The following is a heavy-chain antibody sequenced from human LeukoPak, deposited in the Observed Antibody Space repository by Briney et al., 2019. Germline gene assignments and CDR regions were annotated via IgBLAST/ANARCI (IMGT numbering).Heavy chain of an antibody. J-gene: IGHJ5*02. Sequence: SETLSLTCAVYGGSFSDYYWSWIRQPPGKGLEWIGEINHSGSTNYNPSLKSRVTISVDTSKNQFSLKLSSVTAADTAVYYCAGNCSSTSCYVRGFDPWGQGTLVTVS. CDR1: GGSFSDYY. CDR2: INHSGST. V-gene: IGHV4-34*01. D-gene: IGHD2-2*01. CDR3: AGNCSSTSCYVRGFDP.